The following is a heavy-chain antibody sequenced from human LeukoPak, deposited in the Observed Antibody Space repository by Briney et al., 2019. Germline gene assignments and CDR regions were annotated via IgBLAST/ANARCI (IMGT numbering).Heavy chain of an antibody. CDR3: ARDSRELGYFDY. CDR2: ISSSSSYI. Sequence: GGSLRLSCAASAFTFSSYALTWVRQAPGKGLEWVSSISSSSSYIYYADSVKGRFTISRDNAKNSLYLQMNSLRAEDTAVYYCARDSRELGYFDYWGQGTLVTVSS. D-gene: IGHD1-26*01. J-gene: IGHJ4*02. V-gene: IGHV3-21*01. CDR1: AFTFSSYA.